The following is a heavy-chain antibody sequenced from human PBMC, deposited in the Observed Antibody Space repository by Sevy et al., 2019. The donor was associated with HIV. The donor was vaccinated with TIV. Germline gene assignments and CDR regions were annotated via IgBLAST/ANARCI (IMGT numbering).Heavy chain of an antibody. CDR1: GLSFTTNG. CDR3: AGGDTPMITDLDY. Sequence: GGSLRLSCAASGLSFTTNGKSWVRQAPGKGLEWVAGITSGGATYYADSVKGRFTVSRDNSKNTLYLQLNSLRADDTAVFYCAGGDTPMITDLDYWGQGTLVTVSS. J-gene: IGHJ4*02. D-gene: IGHD3-16*01. V-gene: IGHV3-23*01. CDR2: ITSGGAT.